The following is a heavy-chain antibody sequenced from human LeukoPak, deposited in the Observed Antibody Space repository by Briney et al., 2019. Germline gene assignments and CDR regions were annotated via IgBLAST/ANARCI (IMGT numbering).Heavy chain of an antibody. Sequence: PGGSLRLSCAASGFTFSSYAMSWVRQAPGKGLEWVSAISGSGGSTYYADSVKGRFTISRDNSKNTLYLQMNSLRAEDTAVYYCAKDPHVVVTATSPFDYWGQGTLVTVSS. CDR2: ISGSGGST. D-gene: IGHD2-21*02. V-gene: IGHV3-23*01. CDR1: GFTFSSYA. CDR3: AKDPHVVVTATSPFDY. J-gene: IGHJ4*02.